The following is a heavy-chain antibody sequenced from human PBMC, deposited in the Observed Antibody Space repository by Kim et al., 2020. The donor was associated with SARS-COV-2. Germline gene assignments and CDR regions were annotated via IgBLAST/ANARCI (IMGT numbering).Heavy chain of an antibody. CDR3: ARDVTAAGTGWFDP. J-gene: IGHJ5*02. CDR1: GGSISSGGYY. V-gene: IGHV4-31*03. Sequence: SETLSLTCTVSGGSISSGGYYWSWIRQHPGKGLEWIGYIYYSGSTYYNPSLKSRVTISVDTSKNQFSLKLSSVTAADTAVYYCARDVTAAGTGWFDPWGQGTLVTVSS. D-gene: IGHD6-13*01. CDR2: IYYSGST.